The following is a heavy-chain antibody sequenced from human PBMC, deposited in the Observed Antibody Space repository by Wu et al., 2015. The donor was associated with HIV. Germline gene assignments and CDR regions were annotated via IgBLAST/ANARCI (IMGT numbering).Heavy chain of an antibody. J-gene: IGHJ6*03. CDR1: GYTFTAHY. V-gene: IGHV1-2*02. CDR3: ARARFSSTSPYYYYYYMDV. CDR2: ISPDSGAT. D-gene: IGHD6-13*01. Sequence: QVQLVQSGAEVTKPGASVRVSCQTSGYTFTAHYIHWVRQAPGQGLEWMGWISPDSGATNYAEKFQDRVTMTRDASISTAYMELSRLRSDDTAVYYCARARFSSTSPYYYYYYMDVWGKGTTVTVSS.